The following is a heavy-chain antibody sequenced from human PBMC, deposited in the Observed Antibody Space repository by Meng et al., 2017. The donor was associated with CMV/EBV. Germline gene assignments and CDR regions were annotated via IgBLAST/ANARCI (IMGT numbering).Heavy chain of an antibody. D-gene: IGHD1-26*01. V-gene: IGHV3-49*04. CDR3: TRGGSHSSFDF. J-gene: IGHJ4*02. CDR1: GFTFSDYS. CDR2: IRSSGTT. Sequence: GGTLRLSCTTSGFTFSDYSMTWVRQAPGKGLEWVGFIRSSGTTDYAASVKGRFSISRDVSSSVAYLQVDSLKTEDTSVYYCTRGGSHSSFDFWGQGTLVTVSS.